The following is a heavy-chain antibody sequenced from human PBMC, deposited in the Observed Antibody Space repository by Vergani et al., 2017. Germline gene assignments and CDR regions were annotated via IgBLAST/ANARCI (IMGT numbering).Heavy chain of an antibody. J-gene: IGHJ6*03. V-gene: IGHV3-21*01. D-gene: IGHD2-15*01. CDR1: GFTFSSYS. CDR3: AGCRLSLYYYYMDV. CDR2: ISSSSSYI. Sequence: EVQLLESGGGSVQPGGSLRLSCEASGFTFSSYSMNWVRQAPGKGLEWVSSISSSSSYIYYADSVKGRFTISRDNAKNSLYLQMNSLRAEDTAVYYCAGCRLSLYYYYMDVWGKGTTVTVSS.